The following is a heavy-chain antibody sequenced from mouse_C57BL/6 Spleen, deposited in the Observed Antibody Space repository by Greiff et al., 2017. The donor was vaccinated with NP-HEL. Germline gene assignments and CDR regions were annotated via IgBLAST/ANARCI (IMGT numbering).Heavy chain of an antibody. V-gene: IGHV1-7*01. Sequence: VQLQQSGAELAKPGASVKLSCKASGYTFTSYWMHWVKQRPGQGLEWIGYINPSSGYTKYNQKFKDKATLTADKSSSTAYIQLSSLTYEDSAVYYCARYDYDYFYAMDYWGQGTSVTVSS. CDR2: INPSSGYT. D-gene: IGHD2-4*01. CDR1: GYTFTSYW. CDR3: ARYDYDYFYAMDY. J-gene: IGHJ4*01.